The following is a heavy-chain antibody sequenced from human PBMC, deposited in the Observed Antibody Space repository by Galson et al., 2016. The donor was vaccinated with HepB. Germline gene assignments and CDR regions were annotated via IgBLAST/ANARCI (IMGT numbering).Heavy chain of an antibody. CDR3: AKGPTGYYYYGMDV. J-gene: IGHJ6*02. Sequence: LRLSCAASGFTFGSYAMTWVRQAPGKGLEWVSGIGGSGGSITYADSVKGRFTISRDNPKNTLYLQMNSLRAEDTAVYYCAKGPTGYYYYGMDVWGQGTTVTVSS. CDR1: GFTFGSYA. D-gene: IGHD1-14*01. CDR2: IGGSGGSI. V-gene: IGHV3-23*01.